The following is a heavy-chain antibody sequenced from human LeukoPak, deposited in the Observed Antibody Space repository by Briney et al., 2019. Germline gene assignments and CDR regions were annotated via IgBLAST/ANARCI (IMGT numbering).Heavy chain of an antibody. J-gene: IGHJ4*02. V-gene: IGHV3-48*04. CDR2: ISSSSSTI. D-gene: IGHD2-21*01. CDR3: ARDIPAPGDAKSDC. Sequence: GGSLRLSCAASGFTLSSYSMNWVRQAPGKGLEWVSYISSSSSTIYYADSVKGRFTISRDNAKNSLYLQMNSLRAEDTAVYHCARDIPAPGDAKSDCWGQGALVTVSS. CDR1: GFTLSSYS.